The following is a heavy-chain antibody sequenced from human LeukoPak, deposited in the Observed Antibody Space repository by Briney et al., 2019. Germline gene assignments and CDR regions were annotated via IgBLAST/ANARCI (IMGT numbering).Heavy chain of an antibody. D-gene: IGHD6-6*01. J-gene: IGHJ4*02. CDR1: GYTFTSYG. CDR2: ISAYNGNT. CDR3: ASWSYSSSSGHFDY. V-gene: IGHV1-18*01. Sequence: ASVRVSCKASGYTFTSYGISWVRQAPGQGLEWMGWISAYNGNTNYAQKLQGRVTMTTDTSTSTAYMELRSLRSDDTAVYYCASWSYSSSSGHFDYWGQGTLVTVSS.